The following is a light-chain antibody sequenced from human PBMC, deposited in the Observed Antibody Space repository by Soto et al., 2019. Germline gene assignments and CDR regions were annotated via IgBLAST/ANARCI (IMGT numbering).Light chain of an antibody. Sequence: QSVLTQLPSASGSPGQSVTISCTGSSSDVGGYNYVSWYQQHPGKAPKLMIYEVSKRPSGVPDRFSGSKSGNTASLTVSGLQAEDEADYYCSSYTSSSTYVFGTGTKVTVL. CDR3: SSYTSSSTYV. V-gene: IGLV2-8*01. J-gene: IGLJ1*01. CDR1: SSDVGGYNY. CDR2: EVS.